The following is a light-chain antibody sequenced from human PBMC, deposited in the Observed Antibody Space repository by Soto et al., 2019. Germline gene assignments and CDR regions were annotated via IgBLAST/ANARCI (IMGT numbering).Light chain of an antibody. Sequence: ALTQPASVSGSPGQSITISCTGTSSDIGRYNLVSWYQQHPGKPPKLMIYEATKRPSGVSNRFSGSKSGNTASLTISGLQAEDEADYYCSLYASTNTFMFGGGTKVTVL. CDR1: SSDIGRYNL. CDR2: EAT. V-gene: IGLV2-23*02. J-gene: IGLJ3*02. CDR3: SLYASTNTFM.